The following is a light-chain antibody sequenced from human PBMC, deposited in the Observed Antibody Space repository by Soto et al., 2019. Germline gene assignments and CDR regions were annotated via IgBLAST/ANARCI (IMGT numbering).Light chain of an antibody. V-gene: IGLV2-14*01. CDR2: RVN. Sequence: QSVLTQPASVSGSPGQSITISCTGTSSDVAVYTYVSWLQQHPGKASKLIIFRVNNRPSGVSDRFSGSKSCNTASLTNAGLQPEDQPDYYCTSFATTNTWVFGGGTKLTVL. CDR3: TSFATTNTWV. CDR1: SSDVAVYTY. J-gene: IGLJ3*02.